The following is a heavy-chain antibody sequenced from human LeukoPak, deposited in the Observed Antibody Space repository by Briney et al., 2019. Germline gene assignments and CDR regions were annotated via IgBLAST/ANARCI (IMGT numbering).Heavy chain of an antibody. J-gene: IGHJ4*02. CDR2: IYTSGST. Sequence: KSSETLSLTCTVPGGSISSYYWSWIRQPAGKGLEWIGRIYTSGSTNYNPSLKSRVTISVDTSKNQFSLKLTSVTAADTAVYYCARHRDSSGWFGEGDYWGQGTLVTVSS. CDR1: GGSISSYY. CDR3: ARHRDSSGWFGEGDY. V-gene: IGHV4-4*07. D-gene: IGHD6-19*01.